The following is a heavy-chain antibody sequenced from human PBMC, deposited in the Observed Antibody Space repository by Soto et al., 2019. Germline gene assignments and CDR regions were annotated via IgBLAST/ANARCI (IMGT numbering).Heavy chain of an antibody. CDR2: IDPLVDPS. D-gene: IGHD1-20*01. J-gene: IGHJ3*02. V-gene: IGHV1-69*06. CDR3: STYPRPYKWTYI. CDR1: GGALKSSP. Sequence: QVRLEQSGAEVKKTGSSVRVSCRASGGALKSSPIHWVRQAPGHGLEWLGVIDPLVDPSHLAENFKTRLPITADTSTKTVYLDLTSLSSDDTAIYCCSTYPRPYKWTYIWGRGTKLTVAS.